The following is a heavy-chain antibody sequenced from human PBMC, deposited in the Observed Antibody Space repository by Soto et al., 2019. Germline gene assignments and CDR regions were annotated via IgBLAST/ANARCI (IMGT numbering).Heavy chain of an antibody. V-gene: IGHV1-69*08. J-gene: IGHJ2*01. CDR2: IVPILGIT. CDR3: ARDRHLTQVRGVIRWYFSL. D-gene: IGHD3-10*01. CDR1: GDTFSSYT. Sequence: QVQLVQSGAEVKKPGSSVTVSCKASGDTFSSYTFSWVRQAPGQGLEWMGRIVPILGITNYAQKFQDRITINADKSTDHVYLEPNGLTSEEPGGYFCARDRHLTQVRGVIRWYFSLWGRGTLVSVS.